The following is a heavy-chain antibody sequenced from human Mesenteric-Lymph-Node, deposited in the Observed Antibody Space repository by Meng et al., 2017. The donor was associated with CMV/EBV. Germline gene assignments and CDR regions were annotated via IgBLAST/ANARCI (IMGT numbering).Heavy chain of an antibody. V-gene: IGHV3-74*01. CDR3: ARPRNGYDL. CDR2: VSSDGSTA. CDR1: GFTFSTYW. J-gene: IGHJ5*02. Sequence: LRLSCVASGFTFSTYWMHWVRQAPGKGLVWVSRVSSDGSTANYVDSVKGRFTIFRDNAKSTLYLQMNSLRVEDMGVYYCARPRNGYDLWGQGTLVTVSS.